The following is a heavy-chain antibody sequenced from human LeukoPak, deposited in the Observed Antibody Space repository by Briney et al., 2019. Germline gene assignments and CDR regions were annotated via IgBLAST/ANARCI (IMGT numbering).Heavy chain of an antibody. J-gene: IGHJ3*02. CDR3: ARANYYYDSSGYYDAFDI. D-gene: IGHD3-22*01. Sequence: GGSLRLFCAASGFTFSSYWMSWVRQASGKGLEWVANIKQDGSEKHYVDSVKGRFTISRDNAKNSLYLQMNSLRAEDTAVYYCARANYYYDSSGYYDAFDIWGQGTMVTVSS. CDR1: GFTFSSYW. CDR2: IKQDGSEK. V-gene: IGHV3-7*01.